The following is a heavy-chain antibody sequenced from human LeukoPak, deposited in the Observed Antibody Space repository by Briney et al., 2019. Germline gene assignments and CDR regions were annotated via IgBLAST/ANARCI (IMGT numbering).Heavy chain of an antibody. V-gene: IGHV4-34*01. CDR3: ARGPSIYCSSTSCYGRWFDP. D-gene: IGHD2-2*01. J-gene: IGHJ5*02. CDR1: GGSFSGYY. Sequence: SETLSLTCAVYGGSFSGYYWSWIRQPPGKGLEWIGEINHSGSTNYNPSLKSRVTISVDTSKNQFSLKLSSVTAADTAVYYCARGPSIYCSSTSCYGRWFDPWGQGTLVTVSS. CDR2: INHSGST.